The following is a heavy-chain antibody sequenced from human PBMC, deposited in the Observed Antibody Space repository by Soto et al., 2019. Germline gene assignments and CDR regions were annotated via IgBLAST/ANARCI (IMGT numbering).Heavy chain of an antibody. CDR1: GYTFSSYG. CDR3: ARGGPDYQNSGYYYSE. CDR2: ISAYNGNT. J-gene: IGHJ4*02. Sequence: QVQLVQSGAEVKKAGASVKVSCKASGYTFSSYGISWVRQAPGQGLEWMGWISAYNGNTNYAQKFQGRVTMTTDTSTSTASTALRSLRSDDTAVYYCARGGPDYQNSGYYYSEWGQGTLVTVSS. V-gene: IGHV1-18*01. D-gene: IGHD3-22*01.